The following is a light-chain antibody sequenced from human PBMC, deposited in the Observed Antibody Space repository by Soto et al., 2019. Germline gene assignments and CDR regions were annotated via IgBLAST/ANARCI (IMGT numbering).Light chain of an antibody. CDR1: QSISSW. CDR3: QHYNSCSEA. V-gene: IGKV1-5*03. CDR2: KAS. Sequence: DIQMTQSPSTLSASVVDRVTITCRASQSISSWWAWYQQKPGKAPKLLIYKASTLKSGVPSRFSGSGSGTEFTLTISSLQPDDFATYYCQHYNSCSEAFGQGTKVDI. J-gene: IGKJ1*01.